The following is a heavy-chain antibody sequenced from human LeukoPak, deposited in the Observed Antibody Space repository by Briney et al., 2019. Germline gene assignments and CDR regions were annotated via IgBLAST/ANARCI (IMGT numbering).Heavy chain of an antibody. V-gene: IGHV3-23*01. CDR3: ARGRGCSSLSCYPDY. J-gene: IGHJ4*02. D-gene: IGHD2-2*01. CDR2: ISGSGGST. Sequence: GGSLRVSCAVARFTFSNYAMSWVRQAPGKGLEWVSGISGSGGSTYYADSVKGRFTFFGDNSRNTLYLQMNSLGAEDTALYYCARGRGCSSLSCYPDYWGQGTLVTVSS. CDR1: RFTFSNYA.